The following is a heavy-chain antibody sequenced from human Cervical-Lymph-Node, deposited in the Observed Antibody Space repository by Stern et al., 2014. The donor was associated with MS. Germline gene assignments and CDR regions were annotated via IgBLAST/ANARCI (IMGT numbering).Heavy chain of an antibody. CDR1: GYSFTSYW. CDR2: IYPGDSDT. D-gene: IGHD3-22*01. J-gene: IGHJ3*02. CDR3: ASAYYYDSSGYYPDAFDI. Sequence: MQLVQSGAEVKKPGESLKISCKGSGYSFTSYWIGWVRQMPGKGLEWMGIIYPGDSDTRYSQSFQGQVTISADKSISTAYLQWSSLKASDTAMYYCASAYYYDSSGYYPDAFDIWGQGTMVTVSS. V-gene: IGHV5-51*01.